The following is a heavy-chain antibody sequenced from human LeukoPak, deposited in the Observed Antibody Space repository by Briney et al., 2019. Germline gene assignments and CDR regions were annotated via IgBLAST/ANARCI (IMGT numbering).Heavy chain of an antibody. CDR1: GYTFTGYY. CDR2: INPNSGGT. J-gene: IGHJ6*03. V-gene: IGHV1-2*02. D-gene: IGHD6-6*01. CDR3: ARVVPIAARRYYYYYMDV. Sequence: GASVKVSCKASGYTFTGYYMHWVRQAPGQGLEWMGWINPNSGGTNYAQKFQGRVTMTRDTSISTAYMELSRLRSDDTAVYYCARVVPIAARRYYYYYMDVWGKGTTVTVSS.